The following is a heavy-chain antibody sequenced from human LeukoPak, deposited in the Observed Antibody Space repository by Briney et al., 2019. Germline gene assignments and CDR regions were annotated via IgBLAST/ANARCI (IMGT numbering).Heavy chain of an antibody. Sequence: SVNVSCKASGGTFISYAISWVRQAPGQGLEWMGGIIPIFGTANYAQKFQGRVTITADESTSTAYMELSSLRSEDTAVYYCARGDLDTAMVTENYYYYYGMDVWGKGTTVTVSS. CDR1: GGTFISYA. V-gene: IGHV1-69*01. CDR3: ARGDLDTAMVTENYYYYYGMDV. J-gene: IGHJ6*04. D-gene: IGHD5-18*01. CDR2: IIPIFGTA.